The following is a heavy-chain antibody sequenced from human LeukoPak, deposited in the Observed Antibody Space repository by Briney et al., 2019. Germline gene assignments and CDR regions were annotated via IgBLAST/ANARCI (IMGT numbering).Heavy chain of an antibody. V-gene: IGHV3-48*01. D-gene: IGHD2-15*01. J-gene: IGHJ4*02. CDR2: ISSSTSTI. CDR1: GFTFSSYS. Sequence: PGGSLRLSCAASGFTFSSYSMNWVRQAPGKGLEWVSYISSSTSTIHYADSVKGRFTISRDNAKNSLYLQMNSLRAEDTAVYYCARSAAYFDYWGQGTLVTVSS. CDR3: ARSAAYFDY.